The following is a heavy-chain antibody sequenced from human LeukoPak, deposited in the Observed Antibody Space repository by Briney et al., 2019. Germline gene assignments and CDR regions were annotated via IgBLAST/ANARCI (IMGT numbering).Heavy chain of an antibody. CDR3: ARGVVVITRYWYFDL. CDR1: GGSISSGDYY. D-gene: IGHD3-22*01. Sequence: SETLSLTCTVSGGSISSGDYYWSWTRQPPGKGLEWIGYIYYSGSTYYNPSLKSRVTISVDTSKNQFSLKLSSVTAADTAVYYCARGVVVITRYWYFDLWGRGTLVTVSS. CDR2: IYYSGST. J-gene: IGHJ2*01. V-gene: IGHV4-30-4*01.